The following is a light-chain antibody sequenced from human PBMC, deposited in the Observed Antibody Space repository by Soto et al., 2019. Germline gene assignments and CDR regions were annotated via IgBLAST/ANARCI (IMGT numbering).Light chain of an antibody. CDR3: QRYYNAPFT. Sequence: DIQFTQHPSSLSASVVGRVTVTWRASQGIKNYLAWYQQKPGETPKLLIYAASTLESGIPPRFSGSGSGTDFTLTINNLQPEDVATYYCQRYYNAPFTFGGGTKVDIK. CDR2: AAS. CDR1: QGIKNY. V-gene: IGKV1-27*01. J-gene: IGKJ4*01.